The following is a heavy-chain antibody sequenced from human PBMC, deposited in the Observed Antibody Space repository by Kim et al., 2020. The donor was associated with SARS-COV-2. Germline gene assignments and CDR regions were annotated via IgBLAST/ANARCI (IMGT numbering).Heavy chain of an antibody. J-gene: IGHJ6*02. CDR3: ARPRYSSSFYYYYGMDI. D-gene: IGHD6-6*01. V-gene: IGHV4-34*01. Sequence: LKSPVTISVDTSKNQFSLKLSSVTAADTAVYYCARPRYSSSFYYYYGMDIWGQGTTVTVSS.